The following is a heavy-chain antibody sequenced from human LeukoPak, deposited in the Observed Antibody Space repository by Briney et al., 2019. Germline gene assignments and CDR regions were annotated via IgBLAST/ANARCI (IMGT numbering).Heavy chain of an antibody. V-gene: IGHV3-15*01. CDR3: TWIDCSGGSCYFAS. J-gene: IGHJ4*02. CDR2: IKGTNSGGTT. Sequence: PGGSLRLSCELSGITFIEAWMSWVRQAPGKGLEWVGRIKGTNSGGTTAYAAPVKGRFTISRDDYSLKSEDTAVYFCTWIDCSGGSCYFASWGQGTLVTVSS. CDR1: GITFIEAW. D-gene: IGHD2-15*01.